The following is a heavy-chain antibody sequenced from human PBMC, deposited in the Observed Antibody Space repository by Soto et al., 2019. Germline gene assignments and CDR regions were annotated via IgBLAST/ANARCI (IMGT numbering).Heavy chain of an antibody. Sequence: GGSLRLSCAASGFTFSSYAMSWVRQAPGKGLEWVSAISGSGGSTYYADSVKGRFTISRDNSKNTLYLQMNSLRAEDTAVYYCVKFSTPKQPISTDYSGQRTLVTVST. CDR1: GFTFSSYA. J-gene: IGHJ4*02. D-gene: IGHD3-3*02. V-gene: IGHV3-23*01. CDR3: VKFSTPKQPISTDY. CDR2: ISGSGGST.